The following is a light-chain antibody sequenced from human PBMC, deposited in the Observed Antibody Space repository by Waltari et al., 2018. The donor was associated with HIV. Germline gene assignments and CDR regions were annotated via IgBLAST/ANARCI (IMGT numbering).Light chain of an antibody. J-gene: IGLJ2*01. CDR2: DVT. CDR1: SRDVGGYNY. CDR3: ISYTSRSSLV. V-gene: IGLV2-14*03. Sequence: QSALTQPASVSGSPGQSITVSCTGTSRDVGGYNYISWYQQHPGKAPKLTISDVTCLRPVVANRFSGSKKGNTASLTISGRQAEDEADYYCISYTSRSSLVFGGGTKVTVL.